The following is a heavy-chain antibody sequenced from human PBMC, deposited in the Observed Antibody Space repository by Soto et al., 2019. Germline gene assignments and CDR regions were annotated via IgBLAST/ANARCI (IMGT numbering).Heavy chain of an antibody. CDR1: GFTFSRYG. D-gene: IGHD1-26*01. J-gene: IGHJ4*02. CDR3: ASSDSDDHLSGY. CDR2: ISHDGSRK. Sequence: QVQMVESGGGVVQPGESLRLSCEVSGFTFSRYGMYWVRQAPGKGLEWLAVISHDGSRKHHADSVKGRFSISRDNSKNTLYLEINNLKSEDTAVYFCASSDSDDHLSGYWGRGTLVTVSS. V-gene: IGHV3-30*03.